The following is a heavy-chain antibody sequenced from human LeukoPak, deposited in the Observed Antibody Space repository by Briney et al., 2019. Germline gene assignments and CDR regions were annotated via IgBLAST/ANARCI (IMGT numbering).Heavy chain of an antibody. CDR3: ASQTYYYGSGSLDY. D-gene: IGHD3-10*01. CDR1: GGSFSGYY. Sequence: SETLSLTYAVYGGSFSGYYWSWIRQPPGKGLEWIGEINHSGSTNYNPSLKSRVTISVDTSKNQFSLKLSSVTAADTAVYYCASQTYYYGSGSLDYWGQGTLVTVSS. CDR2: INHSGST. J-gene: IGHJ4*02. V-gene: IGHV4-34*01.